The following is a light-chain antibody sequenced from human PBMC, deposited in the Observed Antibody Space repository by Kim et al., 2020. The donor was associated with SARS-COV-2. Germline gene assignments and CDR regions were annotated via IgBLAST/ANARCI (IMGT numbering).Light chain of an antibody. Sequence: GQKVTISCSGSSSNIGNNYVSWYQQLPGAVPKLLIFDNNERPSGIPARFSGSKSGTSATLGITGLQTGDEADYYCGTWDSSLSAAVFGGGTQLTVL. CDR2: DNN. J-gene: IGLJ7*01. CDR3: GTWDSSLSAAV. CDR1: SSNIGNNY. V-gene: IGLV1-51*01.